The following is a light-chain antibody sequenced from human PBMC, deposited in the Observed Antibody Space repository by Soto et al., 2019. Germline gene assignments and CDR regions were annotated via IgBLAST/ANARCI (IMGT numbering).Light chain of an antibody. J-gene: IGKJ1*01. CDR2: GAS. CDR3: QQYNNWPWT. CDR1: QSFSSN. V-gene: IGKV3-15*01. Sequence: EIVMTQSPATLSVSPGERATLSCRASQSFSSNLAWYQQKPGQAPRLLIYGASTRATGIPARFSGSGSGTEFTLTISSLQSEDFEVYYCQQYNNWPWTFGQGTKVDI.